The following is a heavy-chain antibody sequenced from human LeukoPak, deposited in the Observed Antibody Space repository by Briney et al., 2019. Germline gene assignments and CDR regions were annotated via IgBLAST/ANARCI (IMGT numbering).Heavy chain of an antibody. V-gene: IGHV4-39*01. CDR2: IYYSGNT. D-gene: IGHD6-6*01. CDR1: GDSISSSSYY. CDR3: ARHRKSARNYLYYYMDV. Sequence: SETLSLTCTVSGDSISSSSYYWGWIRQPPGKGLEWIASIYYSGNTYYNPSLKSRVIISVDTSKNQFSLNLTSVTAADTALYYCARHRKSARNYLYYYMDVWGKGTTVTVSS. J-gene: IGHJ6*03.